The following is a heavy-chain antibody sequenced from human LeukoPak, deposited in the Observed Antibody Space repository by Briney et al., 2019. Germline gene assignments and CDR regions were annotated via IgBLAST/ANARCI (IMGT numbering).Heavy chain of an antibody. V-gene: IGHV1-46*03. CDR3: ARECSGYGSDY. CDR1: GYTFTSDY. D-gene: IGHD5-12*01. Sequence: ASVKVSRKASGYTFTSDYMHWVRQAPGQGLGWTGIINLSGGGTSYAQKFQGRVTMTRDTSTSTVYMELSSLRSEDTAVYYCARECSGYGSDYWGQGTLVTVSS. J-gene: IGHJ4*02. CDR2: INLSGGGT.